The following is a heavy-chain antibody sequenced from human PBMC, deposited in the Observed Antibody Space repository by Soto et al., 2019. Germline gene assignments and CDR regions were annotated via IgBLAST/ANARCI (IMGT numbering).Heavy chain of an antibody. CDR2: IVPIFGTT. CDR3: AANSLGGGSQGDV. V-gene: IGHV1-69*01. CDR1: GDTFSSYS. D-gene: IGHD3-10*01. J-gene: IGHJ6*02. Sequence: QVRLVQSGAEVNRPGSSVKVSCKASGDTFSSYSISWVRQAPGQGLEWMGGIVPIFGTTVYAPRLQGRLTITADGPTSTSYMELSGLTFEDTAVYYCAANSLGGGSQGDVWGQGTTVTVSS.